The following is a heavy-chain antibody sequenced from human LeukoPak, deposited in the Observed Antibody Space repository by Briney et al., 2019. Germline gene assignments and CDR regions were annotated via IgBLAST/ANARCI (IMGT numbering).Heavy chain of an antibody. CDR2: INPNSGGT. V-gene: IGHV1-2*02. J-gene: IGHJ4*02. CDR3: AREEDTAMFDY. D-gene: IGHD5-18*01. CDR1: GGTFSSYA. Sequence: ASVKVSCKASGGTFSSYAISWVRQAPGQGLEWMGWINPNSGGTNYAQKFQGRVTMTRDTSISTAYMELSRLRSDDTAVYYCAREEDTAMFDYWGQGTLVTVSS.